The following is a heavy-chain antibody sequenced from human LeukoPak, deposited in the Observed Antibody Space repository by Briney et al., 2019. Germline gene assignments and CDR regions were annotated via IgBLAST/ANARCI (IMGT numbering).Heavy chain of an antibody. CDR2: INPNSGGT. V-gene: IGHV1-2*02. D-gene: IGHD3-22*01. CDR1: GYTFTGYY. Sequence: ASVKVSCKASGYTFTGYYMHWVRQAPGQGLEWMGWINPNSGGTNYAQKFQGRVTMTRDTSISTAYMELSRLRSDDTAAYYCARDQDSSGRNWFDPWGQGTLVTVSS. J-gene: IGHJ5*02. CDR3: ARDQDSSGRNWFDP.